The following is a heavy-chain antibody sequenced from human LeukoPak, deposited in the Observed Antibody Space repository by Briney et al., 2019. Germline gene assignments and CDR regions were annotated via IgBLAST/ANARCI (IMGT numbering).Heavy chain of an antibody. CDR1: GFTFSTKS. V-gene: IGHV3-48*02. CDR3: ASRDYFDY. CDR2: ITADSGTT. J-gene: IGHJ4*02. Sequence: GGSLRLSCAVSGFTFSTKSMNWVRQAPGEGLEWVSYITADSGTTYYADSVKGRFTISRDNAKNSLYLQMNSLRDEDTAVYYCASRDYFDYWGQGTLVTVSS.